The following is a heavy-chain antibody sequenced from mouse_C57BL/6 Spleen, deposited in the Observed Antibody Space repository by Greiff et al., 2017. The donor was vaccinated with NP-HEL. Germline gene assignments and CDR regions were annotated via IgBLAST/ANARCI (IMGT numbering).Heavy chain of an antibody. CDR3: ARYGYGSYAMDY. D-gene: IGHD1-1*01. Sequence: QVQLQQPGTELVKPGASVKLSCKASGYTFTSYWMHWVKQRPGQGLEWIGNINPSNGGTNYNEKFKSKATLTVDKSSSTAYMQLSSMTSEDSAVYYCARYGYGSYAMDYWGQGTSVTVSS. CDR2: INPSNGGT. J-gene: IGHJ4*01. CDR1: GYTFTSYW. V-gene: IGHV1-53*01.